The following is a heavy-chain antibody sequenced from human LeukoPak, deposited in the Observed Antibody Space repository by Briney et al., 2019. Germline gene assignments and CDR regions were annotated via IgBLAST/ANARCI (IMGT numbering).Heavy chain of an antibody. CDR1: GFTFSSYS. Sequence: PGGSLRLSCAASGFTFSSYSMNWVRQAPGEGREWVSSISSSSSYIYYADSVKGRFTISRDNAKNSLYLQMNSLRAEDTAVYYCARDKFGSSYPDYWGQGTLVTVSS. J-gene: IGHJ4*02. D-gene: IGHD6-13*01. CDR2: ISSSSSYI. V-gene: IGHV3-21*01. CDR3: ARDKFGSSYPDY.